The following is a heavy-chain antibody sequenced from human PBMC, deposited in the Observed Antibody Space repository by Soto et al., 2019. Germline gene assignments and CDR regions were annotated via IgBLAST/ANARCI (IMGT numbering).Heavy chain of an antibody. CDR2: ISYDGSNK. Sequence: GSLRLSCAASGFTFSSYAMHWVRQAPGKGLEWVAVISYDGSNKYYADSVKGRFTISRDNSKNTLYLQMNSLRAEDTAVYYCARDSYYYYYGMDVWGQGTTVTVSS. V-gene: IGHV3-30-3*01. J-gene: IGHJ6*02. CDR1: GFTFSSYA. CDR3: ARDSYYYYYGMDV.